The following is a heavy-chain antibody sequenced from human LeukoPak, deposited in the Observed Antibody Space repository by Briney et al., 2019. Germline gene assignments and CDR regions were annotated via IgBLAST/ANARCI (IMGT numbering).Heavy chain of an antibody. V-gene: IGHV4-34*01. CDR1: GGSFSGYY. Sequence: SETLSLTCAVYGGSFSGYYWSWIRQPPGKGLEWIGEINHSGSTNYNPSLKSRVTISVDTSKNQFSLKLSSVTAADTAVYYCGSLVVTAMLDYWGQGTLVTVSS. CDR3: GSLVVTAMLDY. D-gene: IGHD2-21*02. CDR2: INHSGST. J-gene: IGHJ4*02.